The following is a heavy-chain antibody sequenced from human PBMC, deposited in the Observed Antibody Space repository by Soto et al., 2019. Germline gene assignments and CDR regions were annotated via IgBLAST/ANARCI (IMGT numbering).Heavy chain of an antibody. CDR3: ARQYYYDSSGYSGFDY. CDR1: GGSISSGGYY. Sequence: QVQLQESGPGLVKPSQTLSLTCTVSGGSISSGGYYWSWIRQHPGKGLEWIGYIYYSGSTYYNPSLKSRVTISVDTSKNQFSLKLSSVTAADTAVYYCARQYYYDSSGYSGFDYWGQGTLVTVSS. V-gene: IGHV4-31*03. J-gene: IGHJ4*02. CDR2: IYYSGST. D-gene: IGHD3-22*01.